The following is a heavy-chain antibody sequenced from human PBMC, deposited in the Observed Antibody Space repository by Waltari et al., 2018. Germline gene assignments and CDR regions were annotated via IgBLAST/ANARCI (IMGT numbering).Heavy chain of an antibody. V-gene: IGHV4-4*02. CDR3: ARDRGRGLYLDT. J-gene: IGHJ4*02. CDR1: GDSMSSTYW. D-gene: IGHD2-15*01. Sequence: QLQESGPGLVKPSGTLSLICAVSGDSMSSTYWWSWVRQTPGKGLEWIGQVHGSGRTNYNPSFAGRVTMSLDTSAYHFALKLTSATAADTALYFCARDRGRGLYLDTWGQGTLVTVSP. CDR2: VHGSGRT.